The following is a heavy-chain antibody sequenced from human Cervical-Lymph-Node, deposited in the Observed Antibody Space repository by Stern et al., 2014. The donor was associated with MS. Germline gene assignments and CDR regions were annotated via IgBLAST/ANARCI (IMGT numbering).Heavy chain of an antibody. Sequence: VQLVESGGGVVQPGRSLRLSCAASGFTFSSYGMHWVRQAPGKGLEWGAVIWYDGSNKYYADSVKGRFTISRDNSKNTLYLQMNSLRAEYTAVYYCARDAFYDSSGYGMGYYFDYWGQGTLVTVSS. J-gene: IGHJ4*02. CDR1: GFTFSSYG. CDR3: ARDAFYDSSGYGMGYYFDY. D-gene: IGHD3-22*01. CDR2: IWYDGSNK. V-gene: IGHV3-33*01.